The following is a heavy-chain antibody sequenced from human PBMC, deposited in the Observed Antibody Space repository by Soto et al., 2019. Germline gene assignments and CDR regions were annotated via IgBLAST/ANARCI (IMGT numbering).Heavy chain of an antibody. D-gene: IGHD3-3*01. J-gene: IGHJ4*02. CDR2: IIPIFGAT. CDR3: ARAPFYEFWSGYYREKYFDY. V-gene: IGHV1-69*12. CDR1: GGTFSSHA. Sequence: QVQLVQSGSEVKKPGSSVKVSCKASGGTFSSHAISWVRQAPGQGLEWMGCIIPIFGATNYAQKSQGRVTITADESTATAYMELSSLRSEDTAVYYCARAPFYEFWSGYYREKYFDYWGRGSLVSVSS.